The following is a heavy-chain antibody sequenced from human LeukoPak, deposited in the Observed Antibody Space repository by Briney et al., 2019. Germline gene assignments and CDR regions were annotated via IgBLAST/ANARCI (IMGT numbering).Heavy chain of an antibody. Sequence: ASVKVSCKAAGYTFTSYDINWVRQATGQGLEWMGWMNSNVGNTGYEQKFQGRVTMTRNTSMRTAYVELSSLTSEDTAVYYCARARSGYDYYYGMDVWGQGTTVTVSS. D-gene: IGHD5-12*01. V-gene: IGHV1-8*01. CDR3: ARARSGYDYYYGMDV. CDR1: GYTFTSYD. J-gene: IGHJ6*02. CDR2: MNSNVGNT.